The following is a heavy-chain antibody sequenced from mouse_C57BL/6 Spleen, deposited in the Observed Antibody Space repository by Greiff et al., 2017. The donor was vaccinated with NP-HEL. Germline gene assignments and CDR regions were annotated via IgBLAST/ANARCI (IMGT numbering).Heavy chain of an antibody. CDR2: INPNNGGT. J-gene: IGHJ3*01. D-gene: IGHD2-4*01. CDR3: AREKLHYDYDAWFAY. Sequence: VQLQQSGPELVKPGASVKISCKASGYTFTDYYMNWVKQSHGKSLEWIGDINPNNGGTSYNQKFKGKATLTVDKSSSTAYMELRSLTSEDSAVYYCAREKLHYDYDAWFAYWGQGTLVTVSA. V-gene: IGHV1-26*01. CDR1: GYTFTDYY.